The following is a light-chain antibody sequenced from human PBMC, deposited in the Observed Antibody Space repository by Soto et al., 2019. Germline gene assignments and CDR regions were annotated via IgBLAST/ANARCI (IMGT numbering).Light chain of an antibody. J-gene: IGKJ4*01. Sequence: EIVLTQSPGTLSLSPGERATLSCRASQSVSSSYLAWYQQKPGQAPRLLIYGASSRATGIPDRFSGSGSGTDFTLTISRLEPEDFAVYYCQQYDNLLLTFGGGTKVEIK. CDR2: GAS. CDR3: QQYDNLLLT. V-gene: IGKV3-20*01. CDR1: QSVSSSY.